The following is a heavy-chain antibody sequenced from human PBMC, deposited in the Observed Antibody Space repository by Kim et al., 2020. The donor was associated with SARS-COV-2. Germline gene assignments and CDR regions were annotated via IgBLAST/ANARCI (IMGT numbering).Heavy chain of an antibody. D-gene: IGHD3-22*01. Sequence: ASVKVSCKASGYTFTSYGISWVRQAPGQGLEWMGWISAYNGNTNYAQKLQGRVTMTTDTSTSTAYMELRSLRSDDTAVYYCARDTDYYDSSGYYNYWGQGTLVTVSS. J-gene: IGHJ4*02. CDR3: ARDTDYYDSSGYYNY. CDR1: GYTFTSYG. CDR2: ISAYNGNT. V-gene: IGHV1-18*01.